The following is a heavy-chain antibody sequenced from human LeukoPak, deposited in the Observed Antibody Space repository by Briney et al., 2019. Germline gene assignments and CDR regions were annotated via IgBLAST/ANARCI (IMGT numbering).Heavy chain of an antibody. D-gene: IGHD2-15*01. J-gene: IGHJ4*02. CDR2: ISGSGGST. V-gene: IGHV3-23*01. CDR1: GFTFSSYG. CDR3: AKAPVTSCRGAFCYPLDY. Sequence: GGTLRLSCAASGFTFSSYGMSWVRQAPGKGLEWVSAISGSGGSTYYADSVRGRFTISRDTSRSTLYLQMNSLRAEDAAVYYCAKAPVTSCRGAFCYPLDYWGQGTLVTVSS.